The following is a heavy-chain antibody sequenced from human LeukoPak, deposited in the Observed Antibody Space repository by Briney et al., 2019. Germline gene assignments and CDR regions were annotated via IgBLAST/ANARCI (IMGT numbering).Heavy chain of an antibody. Sequence: PSQTLSLTCTVSGGSISSGGYYWSWIRQPPGKGLEWIGYIYHSGSTYYNPSLKSRVTISVDRSKNQFSLKLSSVTAADTAVYYCARDLSGSYWFNPWGQGTLVTVSS. V-gene: IGHV4-30-2*01. CDR2: IYHSGST. CDR1: GGSISSGGYY. CDR3: ARDLSGSYWFNP. D-gene: IGHD3-10*01. J-gene: IGHJ5*02.